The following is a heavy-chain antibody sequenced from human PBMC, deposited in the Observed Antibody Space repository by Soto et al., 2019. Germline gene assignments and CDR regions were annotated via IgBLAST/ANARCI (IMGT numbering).Heavy chain of an antibody. V-gene: IGHV3-11*01. CDR1: GFTFSDYY. Sequence: PGGSLRLSCATSGFTFSDYYMTWIRQAPGKGLEWVSYISHSGTTIYYADSVKGRFTVSRDNAQNSLYLQMNSLRAEDTAVYYCAADPYYYASSFWGQGTLGTVS. D-gene: IGHD3-10*01. CDR2: ISHSGTTI. J-gene: IGHJ4*02. CDR3: AADPYYYASSF.